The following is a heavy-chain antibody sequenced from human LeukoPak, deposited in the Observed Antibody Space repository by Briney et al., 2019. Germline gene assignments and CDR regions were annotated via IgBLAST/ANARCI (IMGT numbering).Heavy chain of an antibody. CDR3: ARGRIVTMVRGAYFDY. CDR1: GGSFSGYY. CDR2: INNSGST. J-gene: IGHJ4*02. V-gene: IGHV4-34*01. Sequence: SGTLSLTCAVYGGSFSGYYWSWIRQPPGKGLEWIEEINNSGSTNYKPSLKSRVTISVDTSKNQFSLKLSSVTAADTAVYYCARGRIVTMVRGAYFDYWGQGTLVTVSS. D-gene: IGHD3-10*01.